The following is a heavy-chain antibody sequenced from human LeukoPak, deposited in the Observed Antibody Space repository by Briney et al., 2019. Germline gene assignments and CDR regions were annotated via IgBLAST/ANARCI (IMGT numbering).Heavy chain of an antibody. J-gene: IGHJ6*02. D-gene: IGHD3-3*01. V-gene: IGHV3-21*01. CDR1: RFTFSSYS. CDR2: ISSSSSYI. Sequence: GGSLRLSCAASRFTFSSYSMNWVRQAPGKGLEWVSSISSSSSYIYYADSVKGRFTISRDNAKNSLYLQMNSLRAEDTAVYYCARVRANYDFWSGAYYYGMDVWGQGTTVTVSS. CDR3: ARVRANYDFWSGAYYYGMDV.